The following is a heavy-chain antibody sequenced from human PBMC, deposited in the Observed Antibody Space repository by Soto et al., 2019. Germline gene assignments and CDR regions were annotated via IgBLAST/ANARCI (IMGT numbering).Heavy chain of an antibody. CDR3: AKGSTIYYYGMDV. Sequence: PGGSLRLSCAASGFTFSSYGMHWVRQAPGKGLEWVAVISYDGSNKYYADSVKGRFTISRDNSKNTLYLQMNSLRAEDTAVYYCAKGSTIYYYGMDVWGQGTTVTVS. CDR2: ISYDGSNK. CDR1: GFTFSSYG. J-gene: IGHJ6*02. V-gene: IGHV3-30*18.